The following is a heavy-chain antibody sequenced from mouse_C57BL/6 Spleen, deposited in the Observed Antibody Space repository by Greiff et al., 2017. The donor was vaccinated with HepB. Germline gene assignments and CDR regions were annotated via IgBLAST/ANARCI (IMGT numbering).Heavy chain of an antibody. CDR2: INPSSGYT. J-gene: IGHJ3*01. V-gene: IGHV1-4*01. CDR3: ARSPYYGSGGEGSY. Sequence: VQLQQSGAELARPGASVKMSCKASGYTFTSYTMHWVKQRPGQGLEWIGYINPSSGYTKYNQKFKDKATLTADKSSSTAYMQLSSLTSEDSAVYYCARSPYYGSGGEGSYWGQGTLVTVSA. D-gene: IGHD1-1*01. CDR1: GYTFTSYT.